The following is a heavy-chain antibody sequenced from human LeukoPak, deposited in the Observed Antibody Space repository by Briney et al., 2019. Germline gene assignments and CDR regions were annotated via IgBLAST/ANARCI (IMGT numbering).Heavy chain of an antibody. CDR1: GGSISTDRW. D-gene: IGHD6-13*01. J-gene: IGHJ4*02. CDR2: IHHSGST. CDR3: ARDVVAAAGTWDY. V-gene: IGHV4-4*02. Sequence: PSETLSLTCAVSGGSISTDRWWHWVRPPPKKGLERIGEIHHSGSTGYNPSLKSRVTILVDKSKNQFSLELSSVTAADTAVYYCARDVVAAAGTWDYWGQGTLVTVSS.